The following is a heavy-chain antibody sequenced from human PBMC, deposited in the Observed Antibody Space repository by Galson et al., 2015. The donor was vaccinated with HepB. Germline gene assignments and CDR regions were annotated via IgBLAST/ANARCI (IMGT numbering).Heavy chain of an antibody. J-gene: IGHJ3*02. CDR3: ATVDGSGSYYKYDAFDI. CDR1: GYTLTELS. D-gene: IGHD3-10*01. V-gene: IGHV1-24*01. Sequence: SVKVSCKVSGYTLTELSMHWVRQAPGKGLEWMGGFDPEDGETIYAQKFQGRVTMTEDTSTDTAYMELSSLRSEDTAVYYCATVDGSGSYYKYDAFDIWGQGTMVTVSS. CDR2: FDPEDGET.